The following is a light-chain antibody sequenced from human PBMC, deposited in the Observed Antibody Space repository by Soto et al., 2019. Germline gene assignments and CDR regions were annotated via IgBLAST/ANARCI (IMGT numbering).Light chain of an antibody. CDR2: GAS. CDR1: QSVSSSY. V-gene: IGKV3-20*01. Sequence: EIVLTQSPGTLSLSPGERATLSCRASQSVSSSYLAWYQQKPGQAPRLLIYGASRRATGIPDRFSGSGSGTDFTLIISRLEPEDFAVYYCQQYGSSPEFGQGTRLEI. J-gene: IGKJ5*01. CDR3: QQYGSSPE.